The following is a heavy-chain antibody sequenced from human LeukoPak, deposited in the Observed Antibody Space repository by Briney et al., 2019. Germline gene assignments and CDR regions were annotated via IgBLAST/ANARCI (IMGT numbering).Heavy chain of an antibody. V-gene: IGHV3-53*01. CDR2: IYGDGTT. Sequence: PGGSLRLSCAASGITISKNYMSWVRQAPGKGLEWVSMIYGDGTTHYTDSVKGRFTISGDNSKSTLNLQMTTLRAEDTAVYYCARWYCGGGSCYYDYWGQGTLVTVSS. D-gene: IGHD2-15*01. CDR3: ARWYCGGGSCYYDY. CDR1: GITISKNY. J-gene: IGHJ4*02.